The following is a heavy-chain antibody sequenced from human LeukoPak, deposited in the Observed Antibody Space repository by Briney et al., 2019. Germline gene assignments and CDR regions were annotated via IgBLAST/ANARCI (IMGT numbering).Heavy chain of an antibody. CDR3: ARVTYSSSWYEDY. CDR1: GYIFTGYY. J-gene: IGHJ4*02. Sequence: GASVKVSCKASGYIFTGYYMHWVRQAPGQGLEWMGWINPNSGDTNSAQKFQGRVTMTRDTSISTAYMELSRLRSDDTAVYYCARVTYSSSWYEDYWGQGTLVTVSS. D-gene: IGHD6-13*01. CDR2: INPNSGDT. V-gene: IGHV1-2*02.